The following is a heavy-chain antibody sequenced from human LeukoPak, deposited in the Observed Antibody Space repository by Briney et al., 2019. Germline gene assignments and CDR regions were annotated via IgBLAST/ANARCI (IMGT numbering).Heavy chain of an antibody. CDR3: ARSEQFPYYMDV. J-gene: IGHJ6*03. V-gene: IGHV1-2*02. Sequence: ASVQVSCKASAYTFTGCYMHWVRQAPGQGLEWMGWIYPNSGGTNYAQKFQGRVTMTRDTSISTAYMELSRLRSDDTAMYYCARSEQFPYYMDVWGKGTTVTVSS. CDR2: IYPNSGGT. CDR1: AYTFTGCY. D-gene: IGHD6-19*01.